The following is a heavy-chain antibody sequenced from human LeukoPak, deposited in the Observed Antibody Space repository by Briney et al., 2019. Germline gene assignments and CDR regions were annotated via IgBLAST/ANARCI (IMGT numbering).Heavy chain of an antibody. CDR2: INPNSGGT. CDR1: GYTFTGYY. J-gene: IGHJ4*02. V-gene: IGHV1-2*02. CDR3: ARAEMATIPSSADY. D-gene: IGHD5-24*01. Sequence: ASVKVSCTASGYTFTGYYMHWVRQAPGQGLEWMGWINPNSGGTNYAQKFQGRVTMTRDTSISTAYMELSRLRSDDTAVYYCARAEMATIPSSADYWGQGTLVTVSS.